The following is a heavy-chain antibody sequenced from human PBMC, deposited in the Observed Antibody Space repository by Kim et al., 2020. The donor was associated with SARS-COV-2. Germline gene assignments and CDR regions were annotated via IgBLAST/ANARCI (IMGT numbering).Heavy chain of an antibody. J-gene: IGHJ6*02. D-gene: IGHD4-17*01. V-gene: IGHV3-21*01. Sequence: GGSLRLSCAASGFTFSSYSMNWVRQAPGKGLEWVSSISSSSSYIYYADSVKGRFTISRDNAKNSLYLQMNSLRAEDTAVYYCARGYYGDYYYYYYGMDVWGQGTTVTVSS. CDR3: ARGYYGDYYYYYYGMDV. CDR2: ISSSSSYI. CDR1: GFTFSSYS.